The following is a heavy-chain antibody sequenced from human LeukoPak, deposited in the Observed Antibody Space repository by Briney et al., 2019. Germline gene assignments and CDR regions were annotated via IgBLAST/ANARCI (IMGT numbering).Heavy chain of an antibody. J-gene: IGHJ4*02. CDR1: GFTFSDYS. CDR2: ISPSSSSI. V-gene: IGHV3-48*02. CDR3: ARDQAPFDY. Sequence: AGGSLRLSCAASGFTFSDYSMNWVRQAPGKGLEWLSYISPSSSSIYYADSVTGRFTISRDNAKHSLYLHMNSLTDEDTAVYYCARDQAPFDYWGQGTLVTVSS.